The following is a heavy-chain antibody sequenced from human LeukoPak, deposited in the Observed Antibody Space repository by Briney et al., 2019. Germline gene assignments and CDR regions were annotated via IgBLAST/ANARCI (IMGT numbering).Heavy chain of an antibody. CDR2: ISSSGSTI. D-gene: IGHD4-17*01. V-gene: IGHV3-48*03. Sequence: GGSLRLSCAASGFTFSSYEMNWVRQAPGKGLEWVSYISSSGSTIYYADSVKGRFTISRDNSKNTLYLQMNSLRAEDTAVYYCAKWYGDYGEDSYYFDYWGQGTLVTVSS. J-gene: IGHJ4*02. CDR3: AKWYGDYGEDSYYFDY. CDR1: GFTFSSYE.